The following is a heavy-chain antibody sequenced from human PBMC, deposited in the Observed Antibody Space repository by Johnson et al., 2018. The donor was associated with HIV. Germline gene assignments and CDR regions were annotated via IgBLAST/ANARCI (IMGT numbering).Heavy chain of an antibody. CDR3: AKGEQLVISRKGHDAFDI. D-gene: IGHD6-6*01. CDR1: GFTFSSYW. J-gene: IGHJ3*02. Sequence: VQLVESGGGVVRPGRSLSLSCTASGFTFSSYWMSWVRQAPGKGLEWVANIKQDGSEKYYVDSVKGRFTISRDSAKNTLYLQMNSLRVEDTAVYYCAKGEQLVISRKGHDAFDIWGQGTMVTVSS. CDR2: IKQDGSEK. V-gene: IGHV3-7*01.